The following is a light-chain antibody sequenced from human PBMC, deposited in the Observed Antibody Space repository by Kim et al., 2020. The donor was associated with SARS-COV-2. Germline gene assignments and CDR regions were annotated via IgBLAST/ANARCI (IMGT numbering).Light chain of an antibody. J-gene: IGLJ1*01. CDR1: SLRSSY. V-gene: IGLV3-19*01. Sequence: SSELTQDPAVSVALGQTVRITCQGDSLRSSYASWYQQKPGQAPVLVIYGKNNRHSGIPDRFSGSSSGNTASLTITGAQAEDEADYYCNSRDSNGNHRVFGTGTKVTVL. CDR2: GKN. CDR3: NSRDSNGNHRV.